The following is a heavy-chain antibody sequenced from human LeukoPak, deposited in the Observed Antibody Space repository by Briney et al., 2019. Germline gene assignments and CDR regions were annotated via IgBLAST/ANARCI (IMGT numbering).Heavy chain of an antibody. CDR3: ARTRYYYNSRSYGAPYYFDY. V-gene: IGHV4-39*01. D-gene: IGHD3-10*01. Sequence: SETLSLTCTVSGGSISSSTDYWGWIRQAPGKGLEWIGSIYYHENTYYNSSLKSRVTISVDTSKNQFSLKLNSVTAADTAVYYCARTRYYYNSRSYGAPYYFDYWGQGTLVTVSS. CDR2: IYYHENT. CDR1: GGSISSSTDY. J-gene: IGHJ4*02.